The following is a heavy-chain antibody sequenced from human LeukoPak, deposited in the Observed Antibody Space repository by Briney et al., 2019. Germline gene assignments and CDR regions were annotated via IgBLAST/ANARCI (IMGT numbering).Heavy chain of an antibody. D-gene: IGHD3-22*01. Sequence: SETLSLTCAVYGGSFSGYYWSWIRQPPGKGLEWIGEINHSGSTNYNPSLKSRVTISVDTSKTQFSLKLSSVTAADPAVYYCARSAPYYYDSSGLPQDRTRNGFYYFDYWGQGTLVTVSS. CDR1: GGSFSGYY. CDR3: ARSAPYYYDSSGLPQDRTRNGFYYFDY. CDR2: INHSGST. V-gene: IGHV4-34*01. J-gene: IGHJ4*02.